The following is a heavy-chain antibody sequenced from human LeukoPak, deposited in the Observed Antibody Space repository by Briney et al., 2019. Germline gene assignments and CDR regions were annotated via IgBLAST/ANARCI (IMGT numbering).Heavy chain of an antibody. J-gene: IGHJ4*02. Sequence: ASVKVSCKASGGTFSSYAISWVRQAPGQGLEWMGWISAYNGNTNYAQKLQGRVTMTTDTSTSTAYMELRSLRSDDTAVYYCARERRLRFDYWGQGTLVTVSS. CDR1: GGTFSSYA. CDR2: ISAYNGNT. CDR3: ARERRLRFDY. V-gene: IGHV1-18*01. D-gene: IGHD5-12*01.